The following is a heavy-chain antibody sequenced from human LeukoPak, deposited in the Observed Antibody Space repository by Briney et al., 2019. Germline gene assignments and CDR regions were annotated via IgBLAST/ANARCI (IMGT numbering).Heavy chain of an antibody. CDR3: ARDGRKKDTAIY. V-gene: IGHV4-30-4*01. D-gene: IGHD5-18*01. Sequence: PSETLSLTCTVSGGSISSGDYYCSWIRQPPGKGLEWIGYIYYSGSTYYNPSLKSRVTISVDTSKNQFSLKLSSVTAADTAVYYCARDGRKKDTAIYWGQGTLVTVSS. CDR2: IYYSGST. J-gene: IGHJ4*02. CDR1: GGSISSGDYY.